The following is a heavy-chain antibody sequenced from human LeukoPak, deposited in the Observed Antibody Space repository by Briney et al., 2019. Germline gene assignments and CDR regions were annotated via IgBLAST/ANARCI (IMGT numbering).Heavy chain of an antibody. Sequence: SSETLSLTCAVYGGSFSGYYWSWIRQPPGKGLEWIGEINHSGSTNYNPSLKSRVTISVDTSKNQFSLKLSSVTAADTAVYYCARVAAYSSSWYPSITPNNWFDPWGQGTLVTVSS. V-gene: IGHV4-34*01. CDR3: ARVAAYSSSWYPSITPNNWFDP. CDR1: GGSFSGYY. CDR2: INHSGST. D-gene: IGHD6-13*01. J-gene: IGHJ5*02.